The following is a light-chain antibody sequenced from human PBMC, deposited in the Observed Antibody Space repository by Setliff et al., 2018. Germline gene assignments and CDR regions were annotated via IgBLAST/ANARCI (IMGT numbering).Light chain of an antibody. CDR1: SSNIGSNT. V-gene: IGLV1-44*01. Sequence: QSALTQPPSASGTPGQRVTISCSGSSSNIGSNTVNWYQQLPGTAPKLLIYRNNQRPSGVPDRFSGSKSGTSASLAISGLRSEDEADYYCAAWDDSLNGEVFGTGTKVTV. CDR2: RNN. J-gene: IGLJ1*01. CDR3: AAWDDSLNGEV.